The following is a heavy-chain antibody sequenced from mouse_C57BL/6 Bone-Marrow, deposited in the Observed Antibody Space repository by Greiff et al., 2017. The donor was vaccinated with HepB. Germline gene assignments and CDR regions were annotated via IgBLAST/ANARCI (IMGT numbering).Heavy chain of an antibody. V-gene: IGHV1-82*01. D-gene: IGHD1-1*01. J-gene: IGHJ2*01. CDR2: IYPGDGDT. Sequence: VQVVESGPELVKPGASVKISCKASGYAFSSSWMNWVKQRPGKGLEWIGRIYPGDGDTNYNGKFKGKATLTADKSSSTAYMQLSSLTSEDSAVYFCARIYYGSSDFDYWGQGTTLTVSS. CDR1: GYAFSSSW. CDR3: ARIYYGSSDFDY.